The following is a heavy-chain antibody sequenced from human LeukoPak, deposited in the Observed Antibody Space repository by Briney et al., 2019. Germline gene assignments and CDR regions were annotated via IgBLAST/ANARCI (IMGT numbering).Heavy chain of an antibody. CDR3: AKDGDYGDYQGDPLFDY. Sequence: HPGGSLRLSCAASGFTFSSYAMSWARQAPGKGLEWVSAISGSGGSTYYADSVKGRFTISRDNSKNTLYLQMNSLRAEDTAVYYCAKDGDYGDYQGDPLFDYWGQGTLVTVSS. CDR1: GFTFSSYA. J-gene: IGHJ4*02. D-gene: IGHD4-17*01. CDR2: ISGSGGST. V-gene: IGHV3-23*01.